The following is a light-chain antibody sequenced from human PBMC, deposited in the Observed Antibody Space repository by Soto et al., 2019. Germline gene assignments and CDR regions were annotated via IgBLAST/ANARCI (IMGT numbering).Light chain of an antibody. CDR2: EVS. CDR3: SSYTSSSIDYV. CDR1: SSDVGGYNY. J-gene: IGLJ1*01. V-gene: IGLV2-14*01. Sequence: QSALTQPASVSGSPGQSITISCTGTSSDVGGYNYVSWYQQHPGKAPKLMIYEVSNRPSGVSNRFSGAKSGNTASLTISGLQADDEADYYYSSYTSSSIDYVFGTGTKLTVL.